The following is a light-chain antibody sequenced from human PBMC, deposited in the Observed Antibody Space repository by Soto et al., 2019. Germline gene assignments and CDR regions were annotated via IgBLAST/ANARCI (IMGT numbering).Light chain of an antibody. CDR3: SSYAGSDLYV. Sequence: QSALTQPPSASRSPGQSVTISCTGTSSDVGGYNYVSWYQQHPGKVPKLMIYEVSKRPSGVPDRFSGSKSGNTASLTVSGLQAEDEADYYCSSYAGSDLYVFGTGTKVTVL. CDR2: EVS. CDR1: SSDVGGYNY. J-gene: IGLJ1*01. V-gene: IGLV2-8*02.